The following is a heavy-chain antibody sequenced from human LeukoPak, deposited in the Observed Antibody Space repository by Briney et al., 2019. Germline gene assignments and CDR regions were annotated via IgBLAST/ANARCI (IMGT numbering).Heavy chain of an antibody. CDR2: IYYSGTT. CDR3: ARPYCVGDCTVLHIYFDN. D-gene: IGHD2-21*02. J-gene: IGHJ4*02. V-gene: IGHV4-39*07. Sequence: SGTLSLTCTVPGGSIRSSSYYWGWIRQPPGKGLEWIGSIYYSGTTYYSPSLKRRVTISVHTSKHPFSLKLRSVMAADTAVYYCARPYCVGDCTVLHIYFDNWGQGTLVTVSS. CDR1: GGSIRSSSYY.